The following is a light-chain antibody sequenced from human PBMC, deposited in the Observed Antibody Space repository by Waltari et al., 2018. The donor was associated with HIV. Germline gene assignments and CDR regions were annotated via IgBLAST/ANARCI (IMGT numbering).Light chain of an antibody. Sequence: EIVMTQTPLSLSFTPGEQASMSCRSTQSLLHSDGYTYLCWFLPKVRPVSTRLIYEVSNRLAGGPDRFSGGSAGTDFTLKISRVEAEDVGVYYCRQDAQDPPYTFGQGTKLEIK. CDR1: QSLLHSDGYTY. CDR3: RQDAQDPPYT. V-gene: IGKV2D-26*03. CDR2: EVS. J-gene: IGKJ2*01.